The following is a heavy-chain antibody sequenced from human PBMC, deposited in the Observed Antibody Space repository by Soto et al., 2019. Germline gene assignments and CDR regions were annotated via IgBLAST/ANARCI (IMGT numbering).Heavy chain of an antibody. CDR2: IYSSESS. Sequence: PSETLSLTCTVSGGSISDYYWSWNRQPPGKGQEWIGYIYSSESSNYNPSLKSRVTISVDPSKNQFSLKLSSVTAADTAVYYCARDKRITIFGVVIEGDPTDYYGMDVWGQGTTVTVSS. V-gene: IGHV4-4*08. D-gene: IGHD3-3*01. CDR1: GGSISDYY. J-gene: IGHJ6*02. CDR3: ARDKRITIFGVVIEGDPTDYYGMDV.